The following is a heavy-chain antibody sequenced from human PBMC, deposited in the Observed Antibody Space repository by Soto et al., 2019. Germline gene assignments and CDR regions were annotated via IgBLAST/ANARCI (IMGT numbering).Heavy chain of an antibody. J-gene: IGHJ5*02. D-gene: IGHD3-10*01. CDR1: GCTFSSYA. V-gene: IGHV1-69*13. CDR2: IIPIFGTA. CDR3: ATSPRITGWFDP. Sequence: SVKVSCKASGCTFSSYAISWVRRAPGQGLEWMGGIIPIFGTANYAQKFQGRVTITADESTSTAYMELSSLRSEDTAVYYCATSPRITGWFDPWGQGTLVTVSS.